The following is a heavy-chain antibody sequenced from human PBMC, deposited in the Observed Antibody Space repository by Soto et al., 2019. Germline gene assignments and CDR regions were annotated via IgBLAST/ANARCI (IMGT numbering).Heavy chain of an antibody. V-gene: IGHV1-69*01. Sequence: QVQLVQSGAEVKKPGSSVKVSCKASGGTFSSYAISWVRQAPGQGLEWMGGIIPIFGTANYAQKFQGRVTITADESTSTAYMELSSLRSEDTAVYYCARGEVITQSYYYYGMDVWGQGTTVTVSS. J-gene: IGHJ6*02. D-gene: IGHD3-22*01. CDR1: GGTFSSYA. CDR3: ARGEVITQSYYYYGMDV. CDR2: IIPIFGTA.